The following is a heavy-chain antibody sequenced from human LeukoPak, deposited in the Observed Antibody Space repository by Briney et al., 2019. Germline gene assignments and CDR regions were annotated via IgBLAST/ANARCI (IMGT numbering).Heavy chain of an antibody. CDR1: GFTFSSYG. Sequence: GGSLRLSCAASGFTFSSYGMHWVRQAPGKGLEWVAVISYDRSNKYYADSVKGRFTISRDNSKNTLYLQMNSLRAEDTAVYYCAKGPLGYCSSTSCYDSSPLRKTGTKEYFDYWGQGTLVTVSS. CDR3: AKGPLGYCSSTSCYDSSPLRKTGTKEYFDY. J-gene: IGHJ4*02. V-gene: IGHV3-30*18. CDR2: ISYDRSNK. D-gene: IGHD2-2*01.